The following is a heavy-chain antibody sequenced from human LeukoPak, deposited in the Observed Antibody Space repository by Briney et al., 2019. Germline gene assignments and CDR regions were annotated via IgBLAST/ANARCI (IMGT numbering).Heavy chain of an antibody. Sequence: ASETLSLTCTVSGGSITSSNWWSWVRQPPGKGLEWIGEIYHSGSTNYQPSLKSRVTMSVDKSKDQFSLQLSSVTAADTAVYYCVKRGNVANFDSWGQGILVTVSS. D-gene: IGHD5-12*01. J-gene: IGHJ4*02. CDR1: GGSITSSNW. CDR2: IYHSGST. V-gene: IGHV4-4*02. CDR3: VKRGNVANFDS.